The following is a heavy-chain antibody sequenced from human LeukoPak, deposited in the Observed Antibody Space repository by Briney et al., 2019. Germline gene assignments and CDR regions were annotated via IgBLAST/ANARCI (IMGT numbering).Heavy chain of an antibody. Sequence: ASVTVSCKASGYTYTGYYMHWVRQAPGQGLEWMGWINPNSGGTNYAQKFQGWVTITRDTSIGTAYMELSRLRSDDTAVYYCARGRSRSWFGELLPTRNWFDPWGQGTLVTVSS. J-gene: IGHJ5*02. CDR2: INPNSGGT. CDR3: ARGRSRSWFGELLPTRNWFDP. CDR1: GYTYTGYY. D-gene: IGHD3-10*01. V-gene: IGHV1-2*04.